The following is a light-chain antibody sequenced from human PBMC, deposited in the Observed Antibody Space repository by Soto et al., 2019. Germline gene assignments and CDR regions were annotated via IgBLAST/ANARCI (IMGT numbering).Light chain of an antibody. CDR3: PQYGSTPFT. J-gene: IGKJ3*01. CDR2: GAS. CDR1: QSVSTNY. V-gene: IGKV3-20*01. Sequence: EIVLTQSPGTLSLSPGDRATLSCRASQSVSTNYLAWYQQKLGQAPRLLIYGASSRATGIPDRFSGNGYGTDFTLTISRLEPEDFAVYYCPQYGSTPFTGGPGTKVDIK.